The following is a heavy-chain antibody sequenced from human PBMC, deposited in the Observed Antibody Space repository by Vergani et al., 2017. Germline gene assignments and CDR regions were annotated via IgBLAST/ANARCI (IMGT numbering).Heavy chain of an antibody. J-gene: IGHJ4*02. Sequence: EVQLVESGGGLVQPGRSLRLSCTVSGFTFGDYAMSWVRQAPGKGLEWVGFIRSKAYGGTTEYASSVRGRFTISRDDSKNIAYLQMISLKTEDTAVYYCAKTNSSWYPILDYWGQGTLVTVSS. CDR1: GFTFGDYA. V-gene: IGHV3-49*04. D-gene: IGHD6-13*01. CDR2: IRSKAYGGTT. CDR3: AKTNSSWYPILDY.